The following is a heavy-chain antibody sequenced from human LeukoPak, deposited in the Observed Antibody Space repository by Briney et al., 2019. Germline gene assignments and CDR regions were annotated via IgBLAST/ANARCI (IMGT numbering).Heavy chain of an antibody. D-gene: IGHD6-13*01. CDR1: GFTFSNYS. CDR2: ISGSSNYI. V-gene: IGHV3-21*01. CDR3: ARDVSSSWPIDY. J-gene: IGHJ4*02. Sequence: GGSLRLSCAASGFTFSNYSMNWVRQAPGKGLEWVSSISGSSNYIYYVDSVKGRFTISRDDAKNSLYLEMNSLRAGDTAVYYCARDVSSSWPIDYWGQGTLVTVSS.